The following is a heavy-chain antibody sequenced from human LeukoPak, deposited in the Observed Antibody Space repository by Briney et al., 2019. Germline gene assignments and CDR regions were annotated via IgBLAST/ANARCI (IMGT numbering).Heavy chain of an antibody. V-gene: IGHV5-51*01. CDR2: FYPGDSNS. CDR3: VRHVVVDDFWSGYSDY. J-gene: IGHJ4*02. Sequence: ESLKISCKGYGYSFTSYWIGWVRQMPGKGLEWMGIFYPGDSNSRYSPSFQGQVTISADKSIRTAYLKWSSLKASDTAMYYCVRHVVVDDFWSGYSDYWGQGTLVTVSS. CDR1: GYSFTSYW. D-gene: IGHD3-3*01.